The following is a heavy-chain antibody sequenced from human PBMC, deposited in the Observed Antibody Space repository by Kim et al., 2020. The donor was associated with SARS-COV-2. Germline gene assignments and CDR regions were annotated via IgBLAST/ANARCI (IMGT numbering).Heavy chain of an antibody. Sequence: GGSLRLSCVASGFTFDAYAMHWVRQAPGKGLEWVSGITWNSGVTGYTDSVKGRFTVSRDNAKNSLYLQMNSLRPEDTALYYCTKQAGVPFGKDYYALDVWGQGTTVTVSS. CDR3: TKQAGVPFGKDYYALDV. CDR2: ITWNSGVT. D-gene: IGHD3-10*01. J-gene: IGHJ6*02. CDR1: GFTFDAYA. V-gene: IGHV3-9*01.